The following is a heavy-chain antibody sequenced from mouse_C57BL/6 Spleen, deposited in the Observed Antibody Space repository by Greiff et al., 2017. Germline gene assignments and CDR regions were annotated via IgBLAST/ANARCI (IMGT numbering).Heavy chain of an antibody. Sequence: VQLQESGPGLVQPSQSLSITCTVSGFSLTSYGVHWVRQSPGKGLEWLGVIWSGGSTDYNAAFISRLSISKDNSKSQVFFKMNSLQADDTAIYYCARTNDYDRGYYFDYWGQGTTLTVSS. D-gene: IGHD2-4*01. CDR3: ARTNDYDRGYYFDY. CDR2: IWSGGST. CDR1: GFSLTSYG. J-gene: IGHJ2*01. V-gene: IGHV2-2*01.